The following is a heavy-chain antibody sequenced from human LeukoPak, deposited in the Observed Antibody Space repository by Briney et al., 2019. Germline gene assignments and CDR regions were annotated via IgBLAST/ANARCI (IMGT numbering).Heavy chain of an antibody. CDR1: GGTFNTYV. CDR2: IIPILNIA. CDR3: ARKLGYCSGGSCYLCDY. D-gene: IGHD2-15*01. J-gene: IGHJ4*02. V-gene: IGHV1-69*04. Sequence: SVKVSCKASGGTFNTYVVSWVRQAPGQGLEWMGRIIPILNIANYAQKFQGRVTITADKSTSTAYMELSSLRSEDTAVYYCARKLGYCSGGSCYLCDYWGQGTLVTVSS.